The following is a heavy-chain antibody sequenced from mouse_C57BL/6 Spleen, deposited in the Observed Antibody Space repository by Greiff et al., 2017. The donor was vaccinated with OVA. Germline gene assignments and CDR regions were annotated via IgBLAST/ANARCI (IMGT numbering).Heavy chain of an antibody. CDR3: ARDGSSYYFDY. CDR1: GFTFSSYA. CDR2: ISDGGSYT. J-gene: IGHJ2*01. D-gene: IGHD1-1*01. Sequence: EVMVVESGGGLVKPGGSLKLSCAASGFTFSSYAMSWVRQTPEKRLEWVATISDGGSYTYYPDNVKGRFTISRDNAKNNLYLQMSHLKSEDTAMYYCARDGSSYYFDYWGQGTTLTVSS. V-gene: IGHV5-4*01.